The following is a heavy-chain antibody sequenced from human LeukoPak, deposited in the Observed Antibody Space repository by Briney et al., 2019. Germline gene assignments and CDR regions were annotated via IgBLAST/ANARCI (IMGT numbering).Heavy chain of an antibody. D-gene: IGHD5-24*01. CDR3: ARMLDGSRRRGFDY. J-gene: IGHJ4*02. CDR2: IYYSGST. V-gene: IGHV4-59*01. Sequence: SETLSVTCSVSGGSISSYYWSWIRQPQGKGLEWIGYIYYSGSTNYHPSLKSRVTISVDTSKNQFSLKLSSVTAADTAVYYCARMLDGSRRRGFDYWGQGTLVTVSS. CDR1: GGSISSYY.